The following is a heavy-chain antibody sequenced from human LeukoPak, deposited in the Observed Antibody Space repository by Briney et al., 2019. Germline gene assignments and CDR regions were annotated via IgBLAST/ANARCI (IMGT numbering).Heavy chain of an antibody. CDR3: ARGRRLYYFDY. CDR2: IYYSGST. V-gene: IGHV4-39*07. CDR1: GGSISSSSYY. D-gene: IGHD6-19*01. Sequence: SETLSLTCTVSGGSISSSSYYWGWIRQPPGKGLEWIGSIYYSGSTNYNPSLKSRVTISVDTSKNQFSLKLSSVTAADTAVYYCARGRRLYYFDYWGQGTLVTVSS. J-gene: IGHJ4*02.